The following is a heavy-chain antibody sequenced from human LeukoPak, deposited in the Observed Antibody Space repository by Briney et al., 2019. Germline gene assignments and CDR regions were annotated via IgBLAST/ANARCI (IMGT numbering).Heavy chain of an antibody. J-gene: IGHJ4*02. CDR3: TRDRGDGYPYY. V-gene: IGHV4-31*03. D-gene: IGHD5-24*01. CDR1: GGSISSGGYY. Sequence: PSQTLSLTCTVSGGSISSGGYYWSWIRQHPGKGLEWIGYIYYSGSTNYNPSLKSRSTISLDTSKNQFSLKLSSVTAADTAVYYCTRDRGDGYPYYWGQGTLVTVSS. CDR2: IYYSGST.